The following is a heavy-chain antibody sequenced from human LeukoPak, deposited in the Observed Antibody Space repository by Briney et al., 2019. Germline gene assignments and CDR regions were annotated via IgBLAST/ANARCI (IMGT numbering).Heavy chain of an antibody. CDR3: ARTPVDVDAFDI. CDR2: IYPGDSDT. J-gene: IGHJ3*02. CDR1: GYSFPTYW. Sequence: GESLKISCKGSGYSFPTYWIAWVRQMPGKGLEWMGIIYPGDSDTRYSPSFQGQVIISADKSISTAYLQWSSLKASDTAMYYCARTPVDVDAFDIWGQGTMVTVSS. V-gene: IGHV5-51*01. D-gene: IGHD6-19*01.